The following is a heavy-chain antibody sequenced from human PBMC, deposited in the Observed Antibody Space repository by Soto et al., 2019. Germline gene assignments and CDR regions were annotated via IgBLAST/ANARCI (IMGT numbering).Heavy chain of an antibody. CDR1: GGRFISFD. J-gene: IGHJ6*02. V-gene: IGHV3-13*01. CDR3: AREHIGSFGPGNYGSDV. Sequence: GVSLRHSCVAFGGRFISFDVHWIRQATGKGLEWVSAIGIAGATYYAGSVKGRFTISRENVKNSLYLHMNNLRAGDTAVYYCAREHIGSFGPGNYGSDVWRQGTTVTGSS. CDR2: IGIAGAT. D-gene: IGHD3-10*01.